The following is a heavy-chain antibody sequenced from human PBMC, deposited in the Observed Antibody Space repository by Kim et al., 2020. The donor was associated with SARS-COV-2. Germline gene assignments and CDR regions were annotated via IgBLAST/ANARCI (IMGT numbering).Heavy chain of an antibody. J-gene: IGHJ5*02. V-gene: IGHV1-2*02. CDR1: GYTFTGYY. CDR3: ARDGCSGGSCYSTWFDP. D-gene: IGHD2-15*01. Sequence: ASVKVSCKASGYTFTGYYMHWVRQAPGQGLEWMGWSNPNSGGTNYAQKFQGRVTMTRDTSISTAYMDLSRLRADDTAVYYCARDGCSGGSCYSTWFDPWGQGTLVTVSS. CDR2: SNPNSGGT.